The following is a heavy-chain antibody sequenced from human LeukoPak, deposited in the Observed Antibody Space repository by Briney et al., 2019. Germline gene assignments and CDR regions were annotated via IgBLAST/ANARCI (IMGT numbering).Heavy chain of an antibody. V-gene: IGHV4-61*02. CDR2: IYSSGST. D-gene: IGHD2-21*02. Sequence: SETLSLTCTVSGGSISSGSYYWSWIRQPAGKALEWIGRIYSSGSTNYNPSLKSRVTIAVDTSKNQFSLKLSSVTAADTAMYYCARELSPRDGKGYYFDYWGQGTLVTVSS. J-gene: IGHJ4*02. CDR3: ARELSPRDGKGYYFDY. CDR1: GGSISSGSYY.